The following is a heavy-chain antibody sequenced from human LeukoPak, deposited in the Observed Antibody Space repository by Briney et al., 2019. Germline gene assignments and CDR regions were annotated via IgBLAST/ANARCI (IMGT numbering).Heavy chain of an antibody. Sequence: PGGSLRLSCAASGFTFSTYAMSWVRQAPGKGLEWVSTFSGSGGRTLYADPVKGRFVISRDNSKNTLYLQMNSLRAEDTAVYYCAKATSSYNYFDYWGQGAPVTVSA. CDR1: GFTFSTYA. CDR3: AKATSSYNYFDY. D-gene: IGHD2-2*01. J-gene: IGHJ4*02. CDR2: FSGSGGRT. V-gene: IGHV3-23*01.